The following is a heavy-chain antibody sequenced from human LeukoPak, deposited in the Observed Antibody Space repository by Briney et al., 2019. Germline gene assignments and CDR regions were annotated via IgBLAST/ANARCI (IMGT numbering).Heavy chain of an antibody. J-gene: IGHJ3*02. CDR1: GYTLTELS. Sequence: ASVKVSCKVSGYTLTELSMHWVRQAPGQGLEWMGWISAYNGNTNYAQKLQGRVTMTTDTSTSTAYMELRSLRSDDTAVYYCARDRINPKYPDAFDIWGQGTMVTVSS. D-gene: IGHD2-2*01. CDR3: ARDRINPKYPDAFDI. V-gene: IGHV1-18*01. CDR2: ISAYNGNT.